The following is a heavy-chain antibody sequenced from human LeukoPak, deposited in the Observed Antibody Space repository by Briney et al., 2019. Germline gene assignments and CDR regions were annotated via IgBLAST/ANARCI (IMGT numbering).Heavy chain of an antibody. V-gene: IGHV3-48*01. CDR2: ISSSSSTI. D-gene: IGHD3-3*01. CDR3: ARVGDYDFWSGYLGY. CDR1: GFTFSSYS. J-gene: IGHJ4*02. Sequence: GGSLRLSCAASGFTFSSYSMNWVRQAPGKGLEWVSYISSSSSTIYYADSVKGRFTISRDNAKNSLYLQMNSLRAEDTAVYYCARVGDYDFWSGYLGYWGQGTLVTVSS.